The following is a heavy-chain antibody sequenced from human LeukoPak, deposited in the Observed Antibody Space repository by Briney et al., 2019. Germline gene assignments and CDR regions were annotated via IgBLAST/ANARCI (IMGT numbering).Heavy chain of an antibody. D-gene: IGHD3-22*01. Sequence: ASVKVSCKASGYTFTGYYMHWVRQAPGQGLEWMGWMNPNSGDTGYAQKFQGRLTMTRDTSISTAYMELSSLRSEDTAVYYCARGFAGYDTSDYAFSYYWGQGTLVTVSS. V-gene: IGHV1-8*02. CDR1: GYTFTGYY. J-gene: IGHJ4*02. CDR2: MNPNSGDT. CDR3: ARGFAGYDTSDYAFSYY.